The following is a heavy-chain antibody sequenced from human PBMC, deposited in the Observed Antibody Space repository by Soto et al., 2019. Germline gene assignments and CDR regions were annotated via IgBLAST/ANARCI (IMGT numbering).Heavy chain of an antibody. CDR1: GGTFSSYA. D-gene: IGHD5-18*01. Sequence: ASLKVSCKASGGTFSSYAISWVRQAPGQGLEWMGWINAYNGNTNYAQKLQGRVTMTTDTSTSTAYMELRSLRSDDTAVYYCARDVGYGLIDYWGQGTLVTVSS. CDR2: INAYNGNT. J-gene: IGHJ4*02. V-gene: IGHV1-18*01. CDR3: ARDVGYGLIDY.